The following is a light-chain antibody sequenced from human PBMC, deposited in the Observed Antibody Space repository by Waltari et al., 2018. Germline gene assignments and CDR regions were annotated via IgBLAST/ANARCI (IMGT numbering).Light chain of an antibody. Sequence: QSVLTQPPSVSGAPGQRVTISCTGSASNIGAGFDVHWYQQFPGTAPKLLSDGFTNRPSGVPARVSGSQSGSSASLAITGLHAEDEADYYCQSYDFSMSALFGGGTKLTVL. V-gene: IGLV1-40*01. J-gene: IGLJ3*02. CDR1: ASNIGAGFD. CDR2: GFT. CDR3: QSYDFSMSAL.